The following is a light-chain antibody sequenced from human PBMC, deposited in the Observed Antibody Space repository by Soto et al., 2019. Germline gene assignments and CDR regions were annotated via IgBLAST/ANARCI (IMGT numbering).Light chain of an antibody. V-gene: IGKV1-5*03. J-gene: IGKJ1*01. CDR1: QSIGSW. CDR2: KAS. CDR3: QQYGSYSPWT. Sequence: DIQMTQSPSTLSASVGDRVTITCRASQSIGSWLAWYQQKPGKAPKLLSYKASSLESGVPSRFSGSGYGTEFTLNISSLQPDDFASYYCQQYGSYSPWTFGQGPKVEIK.